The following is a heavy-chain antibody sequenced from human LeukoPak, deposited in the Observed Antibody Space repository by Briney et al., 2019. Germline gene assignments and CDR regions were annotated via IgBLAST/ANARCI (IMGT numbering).Heavy chain of an antibody. Sequence: GGSLILSCAASGFTFSSYNMNWVRQAPGKGLEWVAVIWYDGSNKYYADSVKGRFTISRDNSKNTLYLQMNSLRAEDTAVYYCARGTMVRVYYYYGMDVWGQGTTVTVSS. D-gene: IGHD3-10*01. J-gene: IGHJ6*02. CDR2: IWYDGSNK. V-gene: IGHV3-33*08. CDR1: GFTFSSYN. CDR3: ARGTMVRVYYYYGMDV.